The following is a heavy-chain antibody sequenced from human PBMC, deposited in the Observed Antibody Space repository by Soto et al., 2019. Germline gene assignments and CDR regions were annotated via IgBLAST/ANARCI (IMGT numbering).Heavy chain of an antibody. V-gene: IGHV4-31*03. D-gene: IGHD1-1*01. CDR2: IYYSGTT. CDR3: ARDRRTRRLLDY. CDR1: GTSITSGGSY. Sequence: SETLSLTCTVSGTSITSGGSYWSWIRQHPGKGLEWIGYIYYSGTTYYNPSLKSRVTISVDTSKNQFSLKLSSVTAADTAVYYCARDRRTRRLLDYWGQGTLVTVSS. J-gene: IGHJ4*02.